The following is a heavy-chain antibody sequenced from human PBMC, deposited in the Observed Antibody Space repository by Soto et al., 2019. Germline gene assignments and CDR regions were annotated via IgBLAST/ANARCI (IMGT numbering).Heavy chain of an antibody. CDR2: IYHSGST. D-gene: IGHD1-26*01. V-gene: IGHV4-30-2*03. J-gene: IGHJ5*02. CDR1: GGSISSGGYS. Sequence: SETLSLTCAVSGGSISSGGYSWSWIRQPPGKGLEWIGYIYHSGSTYYNPSLKSRVTISVDTSKNQFSLKLSSVTAADTAVYYCARHGGMRGATYNWFDPWGQGTLVTVSS. CDR3: ARHGGMRGATYNWFDP.